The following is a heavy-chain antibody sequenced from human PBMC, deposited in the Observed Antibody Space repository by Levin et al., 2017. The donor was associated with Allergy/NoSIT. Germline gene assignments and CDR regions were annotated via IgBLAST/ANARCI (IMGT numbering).Heavy chain of an antibody. CDR2: INHSGST. J-gene: IGHJ3*02. CDR3: ARGRNIVVVVAATIRLYAFDI. CDR1: GGSFSGYY. V-gene: IGHV4-34*01. Sequence: SQTLSLTCAVYGGSFSGYYWSWLRQPPGKGLEWIGEINHSGSTNYNPSLKSRVTISVDTSKNQFSLKLSSVTAADTAVYYCARGRNIVVVVAATIRLYAFDIWGQGTMVTVSS. D-gene: IGHD2-15*01.